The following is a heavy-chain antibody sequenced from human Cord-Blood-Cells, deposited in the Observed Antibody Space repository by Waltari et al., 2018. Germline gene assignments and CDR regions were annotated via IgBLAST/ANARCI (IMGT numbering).Heavy chain of an antibody. J-gene: IGHJ5*02. V-gene: IGHV1-2*06. CDR3: ARPSVSGYYYSNWFDP. CDR1: GYTFTGYY. CDR2: INPNSGGT. Sequence: QVQLVQSGAEVKKPGASVKVSCKASGYTFTGYYMHWVRQAPGQGLEWMGRINPNSGGTNYAQKFQGRVTMTRDTSISTAYMGLGRLRSGDTAVYYCARPSVSGYYYSNWFDPWGQGTLVTVSS. D-gene: IGHD3-22*01.